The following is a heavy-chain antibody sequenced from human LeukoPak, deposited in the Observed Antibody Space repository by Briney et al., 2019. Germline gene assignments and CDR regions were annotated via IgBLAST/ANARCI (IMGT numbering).Heavy chain of an antibody. V-gene: IGHV1-18*01. J-gene: IGHJ6*02. CDR1: GYTFTSYG. Sequence: ASVKVSCNASGYTFTSYGISWVRQAPGQGLEWMGWISAYNGNTNYAQKLQGRVTMTTDTSTSTAYMELRSLRSDDTAVYYCARDITVVPADFYYYYYGMDVWGQGTTVTVSS. CDR2: ISAYNGNT. CDR3: ARDITVVPADFYYYYYGMDV. D-gene: IGHD2-2*01.